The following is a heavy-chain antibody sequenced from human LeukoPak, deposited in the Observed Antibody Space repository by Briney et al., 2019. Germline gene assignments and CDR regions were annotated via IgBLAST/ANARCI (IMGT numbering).Heavy chain of an antibody. V-gene: IGHV4-34*01. J-gene: IGHJ4*02. CDR3: ARGGRRGRYSYGRVDY. D-gene: IGHD5-18*01. CDR1: GGSFSGYY. Sequence: PSETLSLTCAIYGGSFSGYYWSWIRQPPGKGLEWIGEINHSGSTNYNPSLKSRVTISVDTSKNQFSLKLSSVTAADTAVYYCARGGRRGRYSYGRVDYWGQGTLVTVSS. CDR2: INHSGST.